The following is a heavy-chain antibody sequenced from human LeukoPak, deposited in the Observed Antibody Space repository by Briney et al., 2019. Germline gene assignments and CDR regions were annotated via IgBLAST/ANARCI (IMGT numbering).Heavy chain of an antibody. D-gene: IGHD1-26*01. Sequence: ETLSLTCTVSGGSISSSSYYWGWIRQPPGEGLEWVSYISSGSSTIYYADSVKGRFTISRDNAKNSLYLQMNSLRAEDTAVYYCARDSPVYSGSLGSYWYFDLWGRGTLVTVSS. J-gene: IGHJ2*01. CDR1: GGSISSSS. V-gene: IGHV3-48*01. CDR2: ISSGSSTI. CDR3: ARDSPVYSGSLGSYWYFDL.